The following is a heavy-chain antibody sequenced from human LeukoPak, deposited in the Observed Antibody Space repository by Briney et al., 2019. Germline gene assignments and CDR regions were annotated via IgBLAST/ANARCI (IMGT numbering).Heavy chain of an antibody. D-gene: IGHD3-10*01. CDR1: GFTFSDYY. J-gene: IGHJ5*02. CDR3: ARDSYYYGSGNWFDP. Sequence: GGSLRLSCAASGFTFSDYYMSWIRQAPGKGLEWVSYISSSGSTIYYADSVKGRFTISRDNAKNSLYLQMNSLRAEDTAAYYCARDSYYYGSGNWFDPWGQGTLVTVSS. V-gene: IGHV3-11*01. CDR2: ISSSGSTI.